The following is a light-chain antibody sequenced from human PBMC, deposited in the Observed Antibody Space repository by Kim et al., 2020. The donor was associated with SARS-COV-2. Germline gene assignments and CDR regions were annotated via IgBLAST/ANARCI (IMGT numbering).Light chain of an antibody. V-gene: IGKV3-11*01. CDR3: QQQNNWPPAVT. CDR1: NSISSN. Sequence: SGDGAAASCRASNSISSNSAWYQHQPCHAPTPIIYDSSDRATSTPDRASGSGSGTGSTLTISSLEPEALAIYYCQQQNNWPPAVTFGGGTKVDIK. CDR2: DSS. J-gene: IGKJ4*01.